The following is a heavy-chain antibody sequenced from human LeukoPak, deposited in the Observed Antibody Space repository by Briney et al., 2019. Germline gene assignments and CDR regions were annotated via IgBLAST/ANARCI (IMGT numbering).Heavy chain of an antibody. J-gene: IGHJ4*02. Sequence: GGSLRLSCAASGFSFSNHWMHWVRQVPGKGLVWVSRINSDGSSTTYADSVKGRFTISRDNAKNTLYLQMNSLRDEDTAVYYCTRDVSQSSSWYGEFDYWAQGPQVTVSS. CDR2: INSDGSST. CDR3: TRDVSQSSSWYGEFDY. V-gene: IGHV3-74*03. D-gene: IGHD6-13*01. CDR1: GFSFSNHW.